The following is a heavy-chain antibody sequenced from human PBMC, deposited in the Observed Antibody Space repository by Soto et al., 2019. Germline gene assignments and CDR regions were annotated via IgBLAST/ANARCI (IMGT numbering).Heavy chain of an antibody. CDR3: ASVPYDFWSGYFDY. J-gene: IGHJ4*02. Sequence: PSETLSLTCTVSGGSISSYYWSWIRQPPGKGLEWIGYIYYSGSTNYNPSLKSRVTISVDTSKNQFSLKLSSVTAADTAVYYCASVPYDFWSGYFDYWGQGTLVTVSS. CDR1: GGSISSYY. CDR2: IYYSGST. D-gene: IGHD3-3*01. V-gene: IGHV4-59*01.